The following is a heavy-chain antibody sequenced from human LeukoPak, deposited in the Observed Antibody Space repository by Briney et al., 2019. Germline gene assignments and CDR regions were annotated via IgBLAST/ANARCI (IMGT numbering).Heavy chain of an antibody. J-gene: IGHJ4*02. Sequence: GGSLRLSCAASGFSFSRYWMSWVRQAPGKGLEWVANIKEDGSEEYYVDFVKGRFTISRDNAKNSLYLQMISLRAEDTAVYYCVRRGYSTFDYWGPGTLVTVSS. CDR2: IKEDGSEE. CDR1: GFSFSRYW. CDR3: VRRGYSTFDY. D-gene: IGHD6-13*01. V-gene: IGHV3-7*01.